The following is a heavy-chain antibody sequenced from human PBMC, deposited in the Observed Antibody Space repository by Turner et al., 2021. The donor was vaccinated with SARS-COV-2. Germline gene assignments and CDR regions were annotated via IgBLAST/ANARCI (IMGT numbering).Heavy chain of an antibody. V-gene: IGHV4-59*07. CDR2: IFYTGST. Sequence: QVELQESGPELLKPSDTLSLSCSVAGDSISSYYCHWIRQPPGKGLEWIGYIFYTGSTSFNPTLNDRATMSVDTSENQFFLHLKSVTPADTTVYHCARGAYASVALNKFDAWGQGILVSVSS. J-gene: IGHJ5*02. CDR1: GDSISSYY. D-gene: IGHD3-16*01. CDR3: ARGAYASVALNKFDA.